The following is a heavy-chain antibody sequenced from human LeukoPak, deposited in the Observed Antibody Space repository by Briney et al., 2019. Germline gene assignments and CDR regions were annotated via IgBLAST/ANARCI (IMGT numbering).Heavy chain of an antibody. J-gene: IGHJ4*02. CDR3: ARGFYSPHY. Sequence: SETLSLTCTVSGGSISSDYWSWIRQPPGKGLEWIGYIYYSGRTYYNPSLKSRITISVDTSKNQFSLKLSSVTAADTAVYYCARGFYSPHYWGQGTLVTVSS. V-gene: IGHV4-59*01. D-gene: IGHD4-11*01. CDR2: IYYSGRT. CDR1: GGSISSDY.